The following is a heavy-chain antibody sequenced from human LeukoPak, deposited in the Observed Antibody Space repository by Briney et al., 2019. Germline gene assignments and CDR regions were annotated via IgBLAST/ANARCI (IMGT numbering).Heavy chain of an antibody. Sequence: SETLSLTCTVSGYSISSGYYWGWIRQPPGKGLEWIGSIYHSGSTYYNPSLKSRVTISVDTSKNQFSLKLSSVTAADTAVYYCAREGTLVVVTAILSDDAVDIWGQGTMVTVSS. CDR3: AREGTLVVVTAILSDDAVDI. V-gene: IGHV4-38-2*02. D-gene: IGHD2-21*02. CDR1: GYSISSGYY. CDR2: IYHSGST. J-gene: IGHJ3*02.